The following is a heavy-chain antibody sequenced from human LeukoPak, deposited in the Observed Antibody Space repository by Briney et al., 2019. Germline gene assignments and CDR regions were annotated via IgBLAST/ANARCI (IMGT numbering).Heavy chain of an antibody. V-gene: IGHV4-34*01. CDR3: ARRRVTIAARGWFDP. Sequence: SETLSLTCAVYGGSFSGYYWSWIRQPPGKGLEWIGEINHSGSTNYNPSLKSRVTMSVDTSKNQFSLKLSSVTAADTAVYYCARRRVTIAARGWFDPWGQGTLVTVSS. D-gene: IGHD6-6*01. J-gene: IGHJ5*02. CDR1: GGSFSGYY. CDR2: INHSGST.